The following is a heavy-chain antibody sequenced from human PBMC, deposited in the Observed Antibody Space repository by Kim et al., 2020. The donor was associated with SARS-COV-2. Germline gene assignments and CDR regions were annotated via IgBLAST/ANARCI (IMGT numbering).Heavy chain of an antibody. CDR3: ARDLYSYGYGGGDY. V-gene: IGHV1-69*01. J-gene: IGHJ4*02. Sequence: AQTFQGRVTITADESTSTAYMELSSLRSEDTGVYYCARDLYSYGYGGGDYWGQGTLVTVSS. D-gene: IGHD5-18*01.